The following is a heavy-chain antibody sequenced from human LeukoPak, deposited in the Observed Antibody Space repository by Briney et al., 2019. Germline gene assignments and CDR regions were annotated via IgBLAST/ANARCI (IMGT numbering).Heavy chain of an antibody. CDR3: ARVIIAAAGSYNWFDP. Sequence: ASVKVSCKASGYTFTSYGISWVRQAPGQGLAWMGWNSAYNGNTNYAQKLQGRVTMTTDTSTSTAYMELRSLRSDDTAVYYCARVIIAAAGSYNWFDPWGQGTLVTVSS. CDR1: GYTFTSYG. J-gene: IGHJ5*02. CDR2: NSAYNGNT. V-gene: IGHV1-18*04. D-gene: IGHD6-13*01.